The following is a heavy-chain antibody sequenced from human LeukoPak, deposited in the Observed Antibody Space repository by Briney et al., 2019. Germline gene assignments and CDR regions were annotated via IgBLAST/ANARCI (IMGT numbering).Heavy chain of an antibody. D-gene: IGHD5-18*01. CDR3: AKDMGGQLWPICFDY. J-gene: IGHJ4*02. CDR1: GFTFSSYA. CDR2: ISGSGSST. Sequence: PGGSLRLSCAASGFTFSSYAMSWVRQAPGKGLEWVSGISGSGSSTYYADSLKGRFTISRDNSKNTLYLQMNSLRAEDTAVYHCAKDMGGQLWPICFDYWGQGALVTVSS. V-gene: IGHV3-23*01.